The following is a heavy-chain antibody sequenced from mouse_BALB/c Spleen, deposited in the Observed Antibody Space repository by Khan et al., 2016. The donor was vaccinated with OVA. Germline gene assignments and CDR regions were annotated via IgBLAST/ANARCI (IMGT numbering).Heavy chain of an antibody. Sequence: QVQLQQSGAELARPGASVKMSCKASGYTFTSYTIHWIKKRPGQGLEWIGYINPSNGYTNYNQKFKDKATLTTDKSSTTAYLQLSSLTSDDSAAYKCVRCGTYDRNDGWFAYWGQGTLVTVSA. V-gene: IGHV1-4*01. CDR2: INPSNGYT. D-gene: IGHD2-14*01. CDR1: GYTFTSYT. CDR3: VRCGTYDRNDGWFAY. J-gene: IGHJ3*01.